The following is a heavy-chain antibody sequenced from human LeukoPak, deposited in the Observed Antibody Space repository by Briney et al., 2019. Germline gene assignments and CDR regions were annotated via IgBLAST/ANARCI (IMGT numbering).Heavy chain of an antibody. D-gene: IGHD5-18*01. Sequence: SVKVSCKASGGTFSSYAISWVRQAPGQGLGWMGRIIPIFGTANYAQKFQGRVTITTDESTSTAYMELSSLRSEDTAVYYCARDLQQAPYYFDYWGQGTLVTVSS. CDR2: IIPIFGTA. V-gene: IGHV1-69*05. J-gene: IGHJ4*02. CDR1: GGTFSSYA. CDR3: ARDLQQAPYYFDY.